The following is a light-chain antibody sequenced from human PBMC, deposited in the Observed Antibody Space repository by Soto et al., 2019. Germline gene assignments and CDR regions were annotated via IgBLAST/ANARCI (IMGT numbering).Light chain of an antibody. CDR2: GNI. CDR1: SSNIGAGYD. J-gene: IGLJ2*01. CDR3: QSYGSSLTVV. V-gene: IGLV1-40*01. Sequence: QSVLTQPPSVSGAPGQRVTISCTGSSSNIGAGYDVHWYQQVPGTAPKLLIYGNINRPSGVPDRFSGSKSVTSASLAITGLQADDEADYYCQSYGSSLTVVFGGGTKLTVL.